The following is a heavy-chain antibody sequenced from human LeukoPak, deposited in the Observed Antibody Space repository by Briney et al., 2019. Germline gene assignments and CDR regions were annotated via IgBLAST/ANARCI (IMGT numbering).Heavy chain of an antibody. D-gene: IGHD1-26*01. CDR1: GLTLSSYT. Sequence: GGSLRLSCAASGLTLSSYTLNWVRQAPGRGLEWVSCISSSSTYMLYADSAKGRFTISRDNAKNSLYLQMNSLRAEDTAVYYCARDISDDYWGQGTLVTVSS. V-gene: IGHV3-21*01. CDR3: ARDISDDY. J-gene: IGHJ4*02. CDR2: ISSSSTYM.